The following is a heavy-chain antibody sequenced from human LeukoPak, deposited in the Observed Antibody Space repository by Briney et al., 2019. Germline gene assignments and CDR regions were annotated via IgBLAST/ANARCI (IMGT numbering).Heavy chain of an antibody. CDR2: ISWNSGSI. CDR1: GFTFDDYA. CDR3: AKNMITFGGVNSPFDY. D-gene: IGHD3-16*01. V-gene: IGHV3-9*01. J-gene: IGHJ4*02. Sequence: PGRSLRLSCAASGFTFDDYAMHWVRQAPGKGLEWVSGISWNSGSIGYADSVKGRFTISRDNAKNSLYLQMNSLRAEDTALYYCAKNMITFGGVNSPFDYWGQGTLVIVSS.